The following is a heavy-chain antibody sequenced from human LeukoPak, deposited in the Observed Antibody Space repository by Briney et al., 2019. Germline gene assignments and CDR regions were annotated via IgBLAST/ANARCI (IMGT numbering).Heavy chain of an antibody. CDR2: VSYDGTKE. CDR1: GFTFSDYG. V-gene: IGHV3-30*18. D-gene: IGHD2-8*01. J-gene: IGHJ4*02. CDR3: AKDWANGDYIDH. Sequence: GGSLRLSCAASGFTFSDYGMHWVRQAPGKGLEWVAVVSYDGTKEKYADPVKGRFTISRDNSKNTLSLQLNSLRADDTAVYYCAKDWANGDYIDHWGQGTLVTVSS.